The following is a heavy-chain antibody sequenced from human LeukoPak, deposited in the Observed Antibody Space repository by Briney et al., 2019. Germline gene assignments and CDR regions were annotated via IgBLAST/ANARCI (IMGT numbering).Heavy chain of an antibody. CDR2: ISSTHSYI. D-gene: IGHD3-10*01. CDR1: GFTFSSYS. J-gene: IGHJ4*02. V-gene: IGHV3-21*01. Sequence: GGSLRLSCAASGFTFSSYSMNWVRQAPGEGLEWVSSISSTHSYIYYADSVKGRFTISRDNAKNSLYLQMNSLRAEDTAFYYCAKSFWWFGEFSPFDYWGQGTLVTVSS. CDR3: AKSFWWFGEFSPFDY.